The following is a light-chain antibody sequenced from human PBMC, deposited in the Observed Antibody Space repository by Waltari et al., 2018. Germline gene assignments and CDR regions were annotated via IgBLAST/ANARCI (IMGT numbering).Light chain of an antibody. Sequence: QSALTQPPSASGTPGQRVTISCSGSSSNIGRNIVNWYQQVPGTAPKLLIHSNNQRPAGVPDRFSGSKSGTSASLAISGLQSQDEADYYCAAWDDSLNAFVFATATKLTVL. CDR2: SNN. J-gene: IGLJ1*01. V-gene: IGLV1-44*01. CDR3: AAWDDSLNAFV. CDR1: SSNIGRNI.